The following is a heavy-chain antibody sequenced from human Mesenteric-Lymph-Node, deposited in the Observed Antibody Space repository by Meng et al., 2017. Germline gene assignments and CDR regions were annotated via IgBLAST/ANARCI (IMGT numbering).Heavy chain of an antibody. Sequence: QVQLVQAGSEVKKPGSSVRVSCKASGGTFSSYAINWVRQAPGQGLEWMGGIIPIFGKTNYAQKLQGRVTITTDESTSTTYMELSSLRSEDTAVYYCAYGSGSYLNNCFDPWGQGTLVTVSS. CDR1: GGTFSSYA. CDR3: AYGSGSYLNNCFDP. D-gene: IGHD3-10*01. J-gene: IGHJ5*02. V-gene: IGHV1-69*05. CDR2: IIPIFGKT.